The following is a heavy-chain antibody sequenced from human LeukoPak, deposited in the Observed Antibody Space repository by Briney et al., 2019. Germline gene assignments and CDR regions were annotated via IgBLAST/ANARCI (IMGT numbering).Heavy chain of an antibody. CDR1: GYTFTSYG. CDR3: ARIGFLEWLSSPTYFDY. Sequence: ASVKVSCKASGYTFTSYGISWVRQAPGQGVEGMGWISAYNGNTNYAQKLQGRVTMTTDTSTRTAYMELRSLRSDDTAVYYCARIGFLEWLSSPTYFDYWGQGTLVTVSS. D-gene: IGHD3-3*01. V-gene: IGHV1-18*01. J-gene: IGHJ4*02. CDR2: ISAYNGNT.